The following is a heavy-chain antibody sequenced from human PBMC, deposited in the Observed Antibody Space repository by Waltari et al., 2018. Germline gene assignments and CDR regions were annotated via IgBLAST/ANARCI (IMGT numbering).Heavy chain of an antibody. D-gene: IGHD1-26*01. CDR1: GGTFSSYA. Sequence: QVQLVQSGAEVKKPGSSVKVSCKASGGTFSSYAICWVRQAHGQGLEWMGGIIPIFGTANYAQKFQGRITITTDESTSTAYMELSSLRSEDTAVYYCAREGGSGSYYREGFGYWGQGTLVTVSS. V-gene: IGHV1-69*05. CDR2: IIPIFGTA. J-gene: IGHJ4*02. CDR3: AREGGSGSYYREGFGY.